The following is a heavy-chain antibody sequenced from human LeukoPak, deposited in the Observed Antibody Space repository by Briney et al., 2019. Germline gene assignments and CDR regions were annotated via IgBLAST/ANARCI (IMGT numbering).Heavy chain of an antibody. CDR3: AKGYSSSLDPYYYYYMDV. CDR2: IRYDGTDK. V-gene: IGHV3-30*02. Sequence: GGSLRLSCAASGFSVSRSFMSWVRQAPGKGLEWVAFIRYDGTDKDYADSVKGRFTISRDNSKNTLYLQMNSLRAEDTAVYYCAKGYSSSLDPYYYYYMDVWGKGTTVTVSS. CDR1: GFSVSRSF. D-gene: IGHD6-13*01. J-gene: IGHJ6*03.